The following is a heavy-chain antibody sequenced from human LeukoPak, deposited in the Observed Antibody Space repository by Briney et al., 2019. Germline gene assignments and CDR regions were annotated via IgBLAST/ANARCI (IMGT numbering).Heavy chain of an antibody. CDR2: IYYSGST. CDR1: GGSINSDDYY. D-gene: IGHD2-2*01. Sequence: SQTLSLTCTVSGGSINSDDYYWSWIRQPPGKGLEWIGYIYYSGSTYYHPSLKSRVTISVDTSKNQFSLKLSSVTAADTAVYYCARVPDGVVVPAAIAAAWGQGTLVTVSS. CDR3: ARVPDGVVVPAAIAAA. V-gene: IGHV4-30-4*01. J-gene: IGHJ5*02.